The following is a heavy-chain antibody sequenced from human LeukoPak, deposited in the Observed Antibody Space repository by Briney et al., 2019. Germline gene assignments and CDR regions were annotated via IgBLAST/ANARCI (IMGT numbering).Heavy chain of an antibody. Sequence: GASVKVSCKASGYTFTGYYMHWVRQAPGQGLEWMGWINPNSGGTNYAQKFTGRVTTTRDTSISTAYMELSRLRSDDTAVYYCARNSGSYSHAFDIWGQGTMVTVSS. D-gene: IGHD1-26*01. V-gene: IGHV1-2*02. CDR1: GYTFTGYY. J-gene: IGHJ3*02. CDR2: INPNSGGT. CDR3: ARNSGSYSHAFDI.